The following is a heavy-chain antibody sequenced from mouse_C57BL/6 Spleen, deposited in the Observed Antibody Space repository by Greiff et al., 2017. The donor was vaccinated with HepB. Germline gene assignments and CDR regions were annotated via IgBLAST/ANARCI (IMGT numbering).Heavy chain of an antibody. J-gene: IGHJ3*01. V-gene: IGHV1-54*01. CDR1: GYAFTNYL. D-gene: IGHD3-1*01. Sequence: QVQLQQSGAELVRPGTSVKVSCKASGYAFTNYLIEWVKQRPGQGLEWIGVINPGSGGTNYNEKFKGKATLTADKSSSTSYMQLSSLTSEDSAVYYCASQLWLRAYWGQGTLVTVSA. CDR3: ASQLWLRAY. CDR2: INPGSGGT.